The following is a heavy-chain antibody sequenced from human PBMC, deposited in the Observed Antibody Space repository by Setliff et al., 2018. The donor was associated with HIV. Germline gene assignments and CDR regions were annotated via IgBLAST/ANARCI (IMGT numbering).Heavy chain of an antibody. J-gene: IGHJ1*01. CDR1: GGSINSDGYY. V-gene: IGHV4-61*02. CDR2: IYSSGST. D-gene: IGHD2-15*01. CDR3: TRWPEDDPQR. Sequence: PSETLSLTCTVSGGSINSDGYYWSWIRQPAGKGVEWIGRIYSSGSTNYNPSLKSRVTISVDTSKNHSSLRLTSVTAADTAVYYCTRWPEDDPQRWGQGTLVTVSS.